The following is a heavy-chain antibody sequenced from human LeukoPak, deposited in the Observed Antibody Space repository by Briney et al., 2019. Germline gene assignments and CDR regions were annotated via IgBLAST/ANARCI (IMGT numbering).Heavy chain of an antibody. D-gene: IGHD6-19*01. V-gene: IGHV3-23*01. CDR1: GFAFRSYA. CDR3: AKGYSSGWYFAGFCDC. Sequence: PGGSLRLSCAACGFAFRSYAMSWVRQAPGKGLEWVSAISGSGGSTYYADSVKGRFTISRDNSKNTLYLQMNSLRAEDTAVYYCAKGYSSGWYFAGFCDCWGQGTLVTVSS. J-gene: IGHJ4*02. CDR2: ISGSGGST.